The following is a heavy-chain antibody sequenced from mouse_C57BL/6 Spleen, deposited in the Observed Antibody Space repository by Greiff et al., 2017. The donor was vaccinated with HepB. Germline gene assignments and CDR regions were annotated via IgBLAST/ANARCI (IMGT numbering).Heavy chain of an antibody. CDR1: GFTFSSYA. CDR3: ARDRVGRGEFAY. Sequence: EVKLVESGGGLVKPGGSLKLSCAASGFTFSSYAMSWVRQTPEKRLEWVATISDGGSYTYYPDNVKGRFTISRDNAKNNLYLQMSHLKAEDTAMYYCARDRVGRGEFAYWGQGTLVTVSA. D-gene: IGHD4-1*01. V-gene: IGHV5-4*01. J-gene: IGHJ3*01. CDR2: ISDGGSYT.